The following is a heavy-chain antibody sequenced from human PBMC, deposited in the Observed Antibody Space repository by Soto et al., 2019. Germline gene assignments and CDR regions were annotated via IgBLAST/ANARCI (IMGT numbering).Heavy chain of an antibody. J-gene: IGHJ4*02. CDR2: ISGSGVRT. CDR3: ATPAYDY. D-gene: IGHD3-16*01. CDR1: GFIFSTSGSAFSRYA. Sequence: PGGSLRLSCAASGFIFSTSGSAFSRYAMTWVRQTPGKALEWVSSISGSGVRTYYSDSVRGRFTISRDNSKDRLYLEMNSVRAEDTAVYYCATPAYDYWGQGTLVTVSS. V-gene: IGHV3-23*01.